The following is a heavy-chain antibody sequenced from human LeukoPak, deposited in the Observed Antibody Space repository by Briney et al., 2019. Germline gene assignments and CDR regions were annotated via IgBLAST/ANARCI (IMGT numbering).Heavy chain of an antibody. CDR3: AQRWGSSNGAGPLGY. J-gene: IGHJ4*02. CDR2: ISTSGGST. D-gene: IGHD7-27*01. V-gene: IGHV3-23*01. Sequence: GSLRLSCVASGFTVSNNYMNWVRQAPGKGLVWVSEISTSGGSTYYADSVKGRFTISRDNSKNTLYLQMNSLRAEDTAVYYCAQRWGSSNGAGPLGYWGQGTLVTVSS. CDR1: GFTVSNNY.